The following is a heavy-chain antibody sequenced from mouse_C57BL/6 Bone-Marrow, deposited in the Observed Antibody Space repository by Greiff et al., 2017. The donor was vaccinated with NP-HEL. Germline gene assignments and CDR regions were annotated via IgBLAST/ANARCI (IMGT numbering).Heavy chain of an antibody. D-gene: IGHD1-1*01. CDR3: ARSPGSSYGFAY. Sequence: QVQLQQPGAELVKPGASVKMSCKASGYTFTSYWITWVKQRPGQGLEWIGDIYPGSGSTNYNEKFKSKATLTVDTSSSTAYMQLSSLTSEDSAVYYCARSPGSSYGFAYWGQGTLVTVSA. V-gene: IGHV1-55*01. CDR1: GYTFTSYW. J-gene: IGHJ3*01. CDR2: IYPGSGST.